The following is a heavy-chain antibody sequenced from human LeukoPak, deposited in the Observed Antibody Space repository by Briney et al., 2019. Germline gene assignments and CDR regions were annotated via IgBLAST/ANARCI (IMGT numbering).Heavy chain of an antibody. CDR1: GGSFSGYY. J-gene: IGHJ6*02. V-gene: IGHV4-34*01. D-gene: IGHD3-10*01. Sequence: SETLSLTCAVYGGSFSGYYWSWIRQPPGKGLEWIGEINHSGSTNYNPSPKSRVTISVDTSKNQFSLKLSSVTAADTAVYYCARGKGDLLLWFGELLPRDYYYYGMDVWGQGTTVTVSS. CDR2: INHSGST. CDR3: ARGKGDLLLWFGELLPRDYYYYGMDV.